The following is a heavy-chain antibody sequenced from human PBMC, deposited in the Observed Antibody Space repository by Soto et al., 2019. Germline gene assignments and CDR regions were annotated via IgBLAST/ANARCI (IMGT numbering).Heavy chain of an antibody. CDR1: GYTFTSYA. CDR2: INAGNGNT. CDR3: AGSIVVVTALDY. J-gene: IGHJ4*02. Sequence: ASVKVSCKASGYTFTSYAMHWVRQAPGQRLEWMGWINAGNGNTKYSQKFQGRVTITRDTSASTAYMELGSLRSEDTAVYYCAGSIVVVTALDYWGQGTLGTVSS. D-gene: IGHD2-21*02. V-gene: IGHV1-3*01.